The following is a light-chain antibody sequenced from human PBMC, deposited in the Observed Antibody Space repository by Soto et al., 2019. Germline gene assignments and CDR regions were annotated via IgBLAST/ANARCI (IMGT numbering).Light chain of an antibody. CDR1: QSLATHF. Sequence: EIVWTHSPGILSLSPGDRATLSCRASQSLATHFLAWYQQKPGQAPRLLVHTASTRATGIPEGFSGRGSGTDFTLTISRLEPEDFAVYYCQQSVTFPWTFGQGTQVEMK. V-gene: IGKV3-20*01. CDR3: QQSVTFPWT. CDR2: TAS. J-gene: IGKJ1*01.